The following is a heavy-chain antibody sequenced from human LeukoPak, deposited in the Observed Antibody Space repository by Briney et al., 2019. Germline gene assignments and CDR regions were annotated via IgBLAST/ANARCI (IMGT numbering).Heavy chain of an antibody. V-gene: IGHV4-34*01. Sequence: NPSETLSLTCAVYDGSFSGYYCSWIRQPPGKGLEWIGEINHSGSANYNPSLKSRVTILLDMSKNQFSLNLSSVTAADTAVYYCARRPRGVIIKTWFDSWGQGTLVTVSS. D-gene: IGHD3-10*01. J-gene: IGHJ5*01. CDR2: INHSGSA. CDR1: DGSFSGYY. CDR3: ARRPRGVIIKTWFDS.